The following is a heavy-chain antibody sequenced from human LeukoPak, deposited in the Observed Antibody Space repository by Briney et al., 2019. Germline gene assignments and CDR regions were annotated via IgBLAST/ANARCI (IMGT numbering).Heavy chain of an antibody. D-gene: IGHD3-10*01. J-gene: IGHJ5*02. V-gene: IGHV7-4-1*02. CDR1: GYTFTNYA. CDR3: ARANLWFGELGWIDP. CDR2: INTNTGNP. Sequence: ASVKVSCKASGYTFTNYAMNWVRQAPGQGLEWMGWINTNTGNPTYAQGFTGRFVFSLDTSVSTAYLQTSSLKADDTAVYYCARANLWFGELGWIDPWGQGTQVTVSS.